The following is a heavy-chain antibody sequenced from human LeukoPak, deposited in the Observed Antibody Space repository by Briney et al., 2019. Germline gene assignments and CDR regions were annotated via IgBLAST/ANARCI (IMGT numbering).Heavy chain of an antibody. CDR3: GRGAYYDILTGYYTLSYYFDY. Sequence: SETLSLTCAVYGGSFSGYYWSWIRQPPGKGLEWIGEINHSGSTNYNPSLKSRVTISVDKSKNQFPLKLSSVTAADTAVYYCGRGAYYDILTGYYTLSYYFDYWGQGTLVTVSS. V-gene: IGHV4-34*01. CDR2: INHSGST. D-gene: IGHD3-9*01. J-gene: IGHJ4*02. CDR1: GGSFSGYY.